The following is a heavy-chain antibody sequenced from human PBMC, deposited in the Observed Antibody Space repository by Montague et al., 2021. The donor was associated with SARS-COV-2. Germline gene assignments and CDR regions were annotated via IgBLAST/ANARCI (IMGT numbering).Heavy chain of an antibody. D-gene: IGHD3-3*01. Sequence: SETPSLTCTVSGGSISSSSYYWAWIRQPPGKGLEWIGSIYHSGSTFYNPSLKSRVSMSVDTSKNQFSLKLRSVTAADTAVYFCARGQRQRFSVFGVLAGGPELKHYALDVWGLGITVTVS. CDR1: GGSISSSSYY. V-gene: IGHV4-39*01. J-gene: IGHJ6*02. CDR2: IYHSGST. CDR3: ARGQRQRFSVFGVLAGGPELKHYALDV.